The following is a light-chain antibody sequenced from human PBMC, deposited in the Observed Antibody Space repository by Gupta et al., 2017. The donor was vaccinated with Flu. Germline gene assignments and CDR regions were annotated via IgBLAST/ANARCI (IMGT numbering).Light chain of an antibody. J-gene: IGKJ3*01. CDR1: ESVSTN. CDR2: SAS. CDR3: QQYNNWPPFA. Sequence: EIVMTQSPATLSVSPEERATLSCRASESVSTNVAWYQQKPGQPPRLLIYSASTRATGVPARFSGSGSGTEFTLTISSLQSDDSAVYYCQQYNNWPPFAFGHGTKVDVK. V-gene: IGKV3-15*01.